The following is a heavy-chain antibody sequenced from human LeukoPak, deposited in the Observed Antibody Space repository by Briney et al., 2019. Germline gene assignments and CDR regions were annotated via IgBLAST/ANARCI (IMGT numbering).Heavy chain of an antibody. CDR2: IYHSGST. Sequence: SETLSLTCTVSGYSISSGYYWGWIRQPPGKGLEWIGSIYHSGSTYYNPSLKSRVTISVDTSKNQFSLKLSSVTAADTAVYYCARTRDQWELDYWGQGTLVTVSS. D-gene: IGHD1-26*01. V-gene: IGHV4-38-2*02. J-gene: IGHJ4*02. CDR3: ARTRDQWELDY. CDR1: GYSISSGYY.